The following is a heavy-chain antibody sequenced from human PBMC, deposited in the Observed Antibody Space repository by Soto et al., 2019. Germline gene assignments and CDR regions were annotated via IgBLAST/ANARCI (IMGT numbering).Heavy chain of an antibody. Sequence: AALKVSCNASGGTFTSYGISCVRHSAGQGLEWMGWISAYNGNTNYAQKLQGRVTMTTDTSTSTAYMELRSLRSDDTAVYYCARALGAAGPSYFDYWGQGTLVTVSS. CDR2: ISAYNGNT. J-gene: IGHJ4*02. CDR1: GGTFTSYG. V-gene: IGHV1-18*01. CDR3: ARALGAAGPSYFDY. D-gene: IGHD6-13*01.